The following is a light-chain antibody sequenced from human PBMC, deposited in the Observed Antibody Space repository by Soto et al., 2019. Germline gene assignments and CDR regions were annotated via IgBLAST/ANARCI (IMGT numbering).Light chain of an antibody. Sequence: EIVLTQSPGTLSLSPGERATLSCRASQSLSSSYLARYQQKPGQPPRLLIYGASSRATGIPDRFSGSGSGTDFTLTISRLEPEDFAVYYSQQYGSSPFTFGPGTKVDIK. CDR2: GAS. CDR1: QSLSSSY. CDR3: QQYGSSPFT. J-gene: IGKJ3*01. V-gene: IGKV3-20*01.